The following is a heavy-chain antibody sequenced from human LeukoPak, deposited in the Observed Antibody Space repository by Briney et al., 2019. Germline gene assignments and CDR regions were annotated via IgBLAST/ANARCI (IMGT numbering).Heavy chain of an antibody. D-gene: IGHD3-10*01. CDR1: GYTFTGYY. CDR2: INPNSGGT. V-gene: IGHV1-2*02. CDR3: ARDHYYGSGSYFRVFDY. J-gene: IGHJ4*02. Sequence: ASVKVSCKASGYTFTGYYMHWVRQAPGQGLEWMGWINPNSGGTNYAQKFQGRVTMTRDTSISTAYMELSRLGSDDTAVYYCARDHYYGSGSYFRVFDYWGQGTLVTVSS.